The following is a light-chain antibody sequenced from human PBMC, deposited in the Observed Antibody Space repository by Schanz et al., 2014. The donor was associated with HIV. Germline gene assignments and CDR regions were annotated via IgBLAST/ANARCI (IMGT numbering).Light chain of an antibody. CDR2: EVS. J-gene: IGLJ1*01. CDR3: SSYTSSSTGV. V-gene: IGLV2-14*01. Sequence: QSALTQPPSASGSPGQSVTISCTGTGTDVGGYNYVSWYQQHPGKAPKLMIYEVSKRPSGVSNRFSGSKSGNTASLTISGLQAEDEADYYCSSYTSSSTGVFGTGTKLTVL. CDR1: GTDVGGYNY.